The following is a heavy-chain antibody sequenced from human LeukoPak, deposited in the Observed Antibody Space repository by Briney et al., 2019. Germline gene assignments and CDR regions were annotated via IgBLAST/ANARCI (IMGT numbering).Heavy chain of an antibody. CDR1: GFTFDDYA. CDR3: AKDISGSYSGTFDY. D-gene: IGHD1-26*01. J-gene: IGHJ4*02. V-gene: IGHV3-9*01. CDR2: ISWNSGSI. Sequence: GGSLRLSCAASGFTFDDYAMHWVRQAPGEGLEWVSGISWNSGSIGYADSVKGRFTISRDNAKNSLYLQMNSLRAEDTALYYCAKDISGSYSGTFDYWGQGTLVTVSS.